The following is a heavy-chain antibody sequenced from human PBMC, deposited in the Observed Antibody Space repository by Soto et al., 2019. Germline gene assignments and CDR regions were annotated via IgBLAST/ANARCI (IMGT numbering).Heavy chain of an antibody. CDR2: ISAYNGNT. V-gene: IGHV1-18*01. Sequence: QVQLVQSGAEVKKPGASVKVSCKASGYTFTSYGINWVRQAPGQGLEWMGWISAYNGNTHYAQKLKGRVTMTTDTSKSTAYMELRRLRSDDTAVYSCARLQSGYDFAYWGQGTLVTVSS. D-gene: IGHD5-12*01. J-gene: IGHJ4*02. CDR1: GYTFTSYG. CDR3: ARLQSGYDFAY.